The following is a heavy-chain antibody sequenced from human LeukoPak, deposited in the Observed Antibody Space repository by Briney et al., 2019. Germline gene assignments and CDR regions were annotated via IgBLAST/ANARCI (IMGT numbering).Heavy chain of an antibody. Sequence: KPSETLSLTCTVSGGSISSSSYYWGWIRQPPGKGLEWIGSIYYSGSTYYNPSLKSRVTISVDTSKNQFSLKLSSVTAADTAVYYCARDGGDYWGQGTLVTVSS. CDR2: IYYSGST. J-gene: IGHJ4*02. CDR1: GGSISSSSYY. V-gene: IGHV4-39*07. CDR3: ARDGGDY.